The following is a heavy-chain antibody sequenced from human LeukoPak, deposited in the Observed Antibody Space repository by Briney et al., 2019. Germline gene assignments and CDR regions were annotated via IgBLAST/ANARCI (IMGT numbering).Heavy chain of an antibody. J-gene: IGHJ4*02. CDR2: IIPIFGTA. CDR3: ARFSTGYSYAPIDY. CDR1: GGTFSSYA. Sequence: ASVKVSCKASGGTFSSYAISWVRQAPGQGLEWMGGIIPIFGTANYAQKFQGRVTLTADESTSTAYMELSSLRSEDTAVYYCARFSTGYSYAPIDYWGQGTLVTVSS. V-gene: IGHV1-69*01. D-gene: IGHD5-18*01.